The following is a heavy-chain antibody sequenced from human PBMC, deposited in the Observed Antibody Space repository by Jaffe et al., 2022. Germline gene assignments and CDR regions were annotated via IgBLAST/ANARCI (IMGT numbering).Heavy chain of an antibody. J-gene: IGHJ4*02. V-gene: IGHV3-21*01. CDR3: ARGENYFEY. Sequence: VKLVESGGGLVKPGGSLRLSCVASGFNFSTYGMNWVRQAPGKGLEWVSIISTRSDYIYYADSVKGRFTVSRDNANNSLFLQMNSLGADDTALYYCARGENYFEYWGQGTLVTVSS. CDR1: GFNFSTYG. CDR2: ISTRSDYI.